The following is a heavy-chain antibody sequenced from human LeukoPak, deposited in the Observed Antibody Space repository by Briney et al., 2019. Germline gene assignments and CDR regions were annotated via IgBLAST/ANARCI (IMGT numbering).Heavy chain of an antibody. CDR1: GFIFDDYA. V-gene: IGHV3-9*01. CDR2: ISWNSGSL. D-gene: IGHD3-10*01. CDR3: ARGLGGGQGYFDL. J-gene: IGHJ2*01. Sequence: PGGSLRLSCAASGFIFDDYAMHWVRQAPGKGLEWVSGISWNSGSLAYADSAKGRFTISRDNAKNSLYLQMNSLRTEDTALYYCARGLGGGQGYFDLWGRGTLATVSS.